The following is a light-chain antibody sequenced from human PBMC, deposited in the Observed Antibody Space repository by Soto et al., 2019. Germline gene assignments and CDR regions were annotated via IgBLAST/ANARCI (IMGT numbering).Light chain of an antibody. CDR2: GAS. CDR3: QESFFTLGT. CDR1: QYIGDF. Sequence: DIQMTQSPSSLSASVGDRVTITCRASQYIGDFLNWYQQTPGKAPKLLIFGASNLHIGVPSRFRGSGSGTEFTLTFNNLQREDFATYFCQESFFTLGTFGRGTKVEI. V-gene: IGKV1-39*01. J-gene: IGKJ1*01.